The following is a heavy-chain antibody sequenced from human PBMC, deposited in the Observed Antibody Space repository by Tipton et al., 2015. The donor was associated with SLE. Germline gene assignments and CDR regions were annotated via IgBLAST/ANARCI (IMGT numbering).Heavy chain of an antibody. CDR3: AKVLPTVYGAFDV. Sequence: TLSLTCTVSGGSISGRAYYWSWIRQHPGKGLEWIGFISYNGSTYYSPSLKSRVAISADTSKNQVSLKVSSVTAADTAMYYCAKVLPTVYGAFDVWGQGTMVTVST. V-gene: IGHV4-31*03. CDR2: ISYNGST. CDR1: GGSISGRAYY. J-gene: IGHJ3*01. D-gene: IGHD2/OR15-2a*01.